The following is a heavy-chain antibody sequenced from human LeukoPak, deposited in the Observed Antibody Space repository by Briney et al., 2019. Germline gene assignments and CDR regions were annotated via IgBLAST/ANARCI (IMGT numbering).Heavy chain of an antibody. D-gene: IGHD2-2*01. CDR2: IYYSGST. CDR3: ARDYNVVEPAHTRTGCDP. J-gene: IGHJ5*02. Sequence: SETLPLTCTVSGGSISSSSYYWGWIRQPPGKGLEWIGSIYYSGSTYYNPSLKSRVTISVDTSKNQFSLKLSSVTAADTAVYYCARDYNVVEPAHTRTGCDPWGQGTLVTVSS. CDR1: GGSISSSSYY. V-gene: IGHV4-39*07.